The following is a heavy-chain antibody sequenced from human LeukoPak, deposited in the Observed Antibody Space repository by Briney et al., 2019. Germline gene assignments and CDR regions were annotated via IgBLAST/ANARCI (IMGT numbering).Heavy chain of an antibody. V-gene: IGHV4-30-4*01. CDR1: GGSINSGDYY. J-gene: IGHJ4*02. D-gene: IGHD3-10*01. Sequence: SETLSLTCTVTGGSINSGDYYWSWIRQPPGKGLQWVGYIYSSGNTHYSPSLRSRATFSIDASTNQLSLKLGSVTAADTAVYYCARSSRHPYYYGSGHFDYWGQGTLVTVSS. CDR2: IYSSGNT. CDR3: ARSSRHPYYYGSGHFDY.